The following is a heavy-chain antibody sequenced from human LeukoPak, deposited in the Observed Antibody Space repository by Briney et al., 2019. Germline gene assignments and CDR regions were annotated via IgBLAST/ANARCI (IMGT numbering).Heavy chain of an antibody. CDR1: GGCFSGYY. V-gene: IGHV4-34*01. CDR3: ARAMDIVVVGAATPPAFDI. CDR2: INHSGST. D-gene: IGHD2-15*01. J-gene: IGHJ3*02. Sequence: SETLSLTCAVYGGCFSGYYWSWIRQPPGTGLEWIGEINHSGSTNYNPPLKSRVTISVDTSKNQFSLKLSSVTAADTAVYYCARAMDIVVVGAATPPAFDIWGQGTMVTVSS.